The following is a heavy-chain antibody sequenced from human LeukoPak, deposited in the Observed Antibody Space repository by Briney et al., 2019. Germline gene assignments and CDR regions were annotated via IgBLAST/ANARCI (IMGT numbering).Heavy chain of an antibody. CDR2: ISSSSSTI. J-gene: IGHJ4*02. Sequence: PGGSLRLSCAASGFTFSSYSMNWVRQAPGKGLEWVSYISSSSSTIYYADSVKGRFTISRDNAKNSLYLQMNSLRAEDTAVYYCARDNRYSSSWYVPPDYWGQGTLVTVSS. CDR3: ARDNRYSSSWYVPPDY. CDR1: GFTFSSYS. D-gene: IGHD6-13*01. V-gene: IGHV3-48*04.